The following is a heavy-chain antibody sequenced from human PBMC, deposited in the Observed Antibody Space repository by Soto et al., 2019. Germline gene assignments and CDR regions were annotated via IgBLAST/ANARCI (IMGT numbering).Heavy chain of an antibody. V-gene: IGHV4-39*07. D-gene: IGHD5-12*01. CDR3: ARRYGATLDY. CDR2: IYYSRST. CDR1: GGSISSSSYY. J-gene: IGHJ4*02. Sequence: SETLSLTCTVSGGSISSSSYYWGWIRQPPGKGLEWIGSIYYSRSTNYNPSLKSRVTISVDTSKNQFSLKLSSVSAADTAVYYCARRYGATLDYWGQGTLVTVSS.